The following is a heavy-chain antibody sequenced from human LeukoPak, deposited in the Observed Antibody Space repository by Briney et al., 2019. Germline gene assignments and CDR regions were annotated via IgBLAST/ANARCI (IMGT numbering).Heavy chain of an antibody. CDR2: IYYIGST. CDR3: ARHDYKQWLFDY. Sequence: SETLSLTCAVYGGSFSGYYWSWIRQPPGKGLEWIGYIYYIGSTNYNPPLKSRVTISVDTSKNQFSLKLRSVTAADTAVYYCARHDYKQWLFDYWGRGTLVTVSS. V-gene: IGHV4-59*08. J-gene: IGHJ4*02. CDR1: GGSFSGYY. D-gene: IGHD6-19*01.